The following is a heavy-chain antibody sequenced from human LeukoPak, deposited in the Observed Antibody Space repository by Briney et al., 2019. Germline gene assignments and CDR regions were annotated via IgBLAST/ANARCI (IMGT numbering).Heavy chain of an antibody. CDR3: ARDGALPDSSGYVWAFDI. V-gene: IGHV3-48*04. J-gene: IGHJ3*02. D-gene: IGHD3-22*01. CDR2: ISSSSTI. CDR1: GFTFSSYS. Sequence: PGGSLRLSCAASGFTFSSYSMNWVRQAPGKGLEWVSYISSSSTIYYADSVKGRFTISRDNAKNSLYLQMNSLRAEDTAVYYCARDGALPDSSGYVWAFDIWGQGTMVTVSS.